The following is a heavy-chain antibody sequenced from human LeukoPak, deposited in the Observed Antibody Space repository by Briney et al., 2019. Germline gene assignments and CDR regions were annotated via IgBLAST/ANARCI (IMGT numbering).Heavy chain of an antibody. CDR3: AREGNYGSGSYLDY. CDR1: GGSFSGYY. CDR2: INYSGST. Sequence: PSETLSLTCAVYGGSFSGYYWSWIRQPPGEGLEWVGYINYSGSTNNNPSLKSRVTISVDTSKNQFSLKLSSVTAADTAVYYCAREGNYGSGSYLDYWGQGTLVTASS. D-gene: IGHD3-10*01. V-gene: IGHV4-59*01. J-gene: IGHJ4*02.